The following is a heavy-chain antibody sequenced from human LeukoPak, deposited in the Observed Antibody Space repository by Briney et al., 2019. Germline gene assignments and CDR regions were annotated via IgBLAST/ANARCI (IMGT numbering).Heavy chain of an antibody. CDR2: ISSSSSYI. V-gene: IGHV3-21*01. J-gene: IGHJ4*02. CDR1: GFTFSSYS. D-gene: IGHD6-13*01. Sequence: GGSLRLSCAASGFTFSSYSMNWVHQAPGKGLEWVSSISSSSSYIYYADSVKGRFTISRDNARNSLYLQMNSLRAEDTALYYCARDRIGITAATGDSWGQGTLVTVSS. CDR3: ARDRIGITAATGDS.